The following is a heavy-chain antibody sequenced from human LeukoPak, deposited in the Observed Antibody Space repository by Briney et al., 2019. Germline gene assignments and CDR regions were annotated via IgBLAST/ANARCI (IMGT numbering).Heavy chain of an antibody. CDR1: GFSLSSYA. J-gene: IGHJ4*02. CDR2: ITGSGGST. Sequence: GGSLRLSCAASGFSLSSYAIGWVRHAPRPGQGRVSGITGSGGSTYYADSVKGRFTISRDNSKSMLYLQMNSLRAEDAAVYYCAKGTIGAAATNFDYWGQGALVTVSS. CDR3: AKGTIGAAATNFDY. V-gene: IGHV3-23*01. D-gene: IGHD6-13*01.